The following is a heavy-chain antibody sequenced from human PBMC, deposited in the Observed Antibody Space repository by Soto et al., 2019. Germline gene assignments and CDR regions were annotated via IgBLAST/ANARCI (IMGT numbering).Heavy chain of an antibody. CDR1: FFTFSSYS. J-gene: IGHJ1*01. D-gene: IGHD3-22*01. Sequence: GRAERLSGAAPFFTFSSYSRNWVRQATGKGLEWVSSISSSSSYIYYADSVKGRFTISRDNAKNSLYLQMNSLRAEDTAVYYCARGGPYYDSSGYYWNEYFQHWGQGTLVTVS. V-gene: IGHV3-21*01. CDR2: ISSSSSYI. CDR3: ARGGPYYDSSGYYWNEYFQH.